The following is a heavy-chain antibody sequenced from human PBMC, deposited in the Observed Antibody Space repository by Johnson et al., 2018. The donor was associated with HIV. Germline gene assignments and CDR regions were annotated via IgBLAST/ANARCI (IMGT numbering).Heavy chain of an antibody. Sequence: QMPLVESGGGVVQPGRSLRLSCAASGFTFSSYAMHWVRQAPGKGLEWVAVISYDGSNKYYADSVKGRFTISRDNSKNTLYLQMNSLRAEDTAVYYCARDNLRQLDAFDIWGQGTMVTVSS. J-gene: IGHJ3*02. CDR1: GFTFSSYA. CDR3: ARDNLRQLDAFDI. V-gene: IGHV3-30-3*01. CDR2: ISYDGSNK. D-gene: IGHD3-16*01.